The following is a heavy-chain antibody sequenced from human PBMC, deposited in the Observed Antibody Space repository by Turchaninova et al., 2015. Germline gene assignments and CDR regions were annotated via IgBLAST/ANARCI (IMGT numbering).Heavy chain of an antibody. CDR2: IYPGDSAT. CDR3: ARHRGYSYGYGDY. D-gene: IGHD5-18*01. Sequence: EVQLVQSAAEVKKPGESLKISCKGSGYSFTNYWIGWVRQMPGKGLEWMGIIYPGDSATKYSPSFQGQVTISADKSISTAFLQWSSLKASDTAIYDCARHRGYSYGYGDYWGQGTLVTVSS. V-gene: IGHV5-51*01. J-gene: IGHJ4*02. CDR1: GYSFTNYW.